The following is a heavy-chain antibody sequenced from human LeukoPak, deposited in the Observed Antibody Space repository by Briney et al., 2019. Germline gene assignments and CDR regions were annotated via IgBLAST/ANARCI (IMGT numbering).Heavy chain of an antibody. Sequence: SQTLSLTCAISGDSVSSNSAAWNWIRQSPSRGLEWLGRTYYRSKWYNDYAVSVKSQITINPDTSKNQFSLQLNSVTPEDTAVYYCARGVSDYDILTGYYYFDYWGQGTLVTVSS. D-gene: IGHD3-9*01. CDR3: ARGVSDYDILTGYYYFDY. J-gene: IGHJ4*02. CDR2: TYYRSKWYN. CDR1: GDSVSSNSAA. V-gene: IGHV6-1*01.